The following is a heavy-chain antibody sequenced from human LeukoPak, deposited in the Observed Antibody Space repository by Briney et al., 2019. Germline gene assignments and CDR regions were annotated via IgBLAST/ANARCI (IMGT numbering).Heavy chain of an antibody. CDR1: GYTFTSYG. V-gene: IGHV1-18*01. CDR3: ASVPRAGVSSGWFSNYYYYYGMDV. J-gene: IGHJ6*02. Sequence: ASVKVSCKASGYTFTSYGISWVRQAPGQGLEWMGWISAYNGNTNYAQKLQGRVTMTTDTSTSTAYMELRSLRSDDTAVYYCASVPRAGVSSGWFSNYYYYYGMDVWGQGTTVTVSS. CDR2: ISAYNGNT. D-gene: IGHD2-15*01.